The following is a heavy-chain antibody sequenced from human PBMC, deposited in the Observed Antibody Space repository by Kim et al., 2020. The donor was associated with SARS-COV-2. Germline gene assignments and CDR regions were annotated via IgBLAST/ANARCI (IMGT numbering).Heavy chain of an antibody. J-gene: IGHJ6*02. D-gene: IGHD3-3*01. CDR3: AADLPYYDFWSGYRFQRGMDV. Sequence: SVKVSCKASGFTFTSSAMQWVRQARGQRLEWIGWIVVGSGNTNYAQKFQERVTITRDMSTSTAYMELSSLRSEDTAVYYCAADLPYYDFWSGYRFQRGMDVWGQGTTVTVSS. V-gene: IGHV1-58*02. CDR2: IVVGSGNT. CDR1: GFTFTSSA.